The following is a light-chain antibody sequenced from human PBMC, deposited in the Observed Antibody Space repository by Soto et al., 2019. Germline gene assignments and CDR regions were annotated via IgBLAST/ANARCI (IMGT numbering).Light chain of an antibody. CDR1: QSVSSSY. Sequence: EIVLTQSPGTLSLSPGERATLSCRASQSVSSSYLAWYQQKPGQAPRLLIYGASSRATGIPDRFSGSGSGTDFTLTISRLEPADCAVYYCQQYGSSLYTFGQGTKLEIK. CDR2: GAS. J-gene: IGKJ2*01. CDR3: QQYGSSLYT. V-gene: IGKV3-20*01.